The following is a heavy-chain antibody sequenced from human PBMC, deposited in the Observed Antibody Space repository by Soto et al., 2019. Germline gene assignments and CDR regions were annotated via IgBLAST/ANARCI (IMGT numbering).Heavy chain of an antibody. J-gene: IGHJ5*02. CDR3: ARGIATGHLDP. CDR2: INPDNGNT. CDR1: GYTFTRYT. Sequence: ASVKVPCKASGYTFTRYTMNWVRQAPGQRLEWMGWINPDNGNTKSSQKFQDRVIITRETSASTAYLDLSSLRSEDTAVYYCARGIATGHLDPWGQGTLVTVSS. V-gene: IGHV1-3*01. D-gene: IGHD2-15*01.